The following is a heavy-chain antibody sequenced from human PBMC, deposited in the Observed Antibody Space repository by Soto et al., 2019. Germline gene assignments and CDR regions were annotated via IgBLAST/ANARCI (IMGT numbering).Heavy chain of an antibody. D-gene: IGHD6-19*01. J-gene: IGHJ4*02. CDR1: GGSITTNW. Sequence: QVHLQESGPELVKLSGTLSLTCAVSGGSITTNWWSWVGQPPGKGLGWIGEIYHSGTTNYNPSLRGRVTRSLDKSNNQFSLNLNSVTAADSASYYCARHIAVPRTRGFDYWGQGNLVTVSS. CDR2: IYHSGTT. CDR3: ARHIAVPRTRGFDY. V-gene: IGHV4-4*02.